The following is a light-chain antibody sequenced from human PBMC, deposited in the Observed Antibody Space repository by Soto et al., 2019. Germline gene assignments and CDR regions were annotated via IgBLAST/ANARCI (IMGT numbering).Light chain of an antibody. CDR3: QQYGLSLQT. J-gene: IGKJ1*01. CDR2: GAS. V-gene: IGKV3-20*01. CDR1: QSVSSE. Sequence: EIVLTQSPGTLSLSPGERATLSCRASQSVSSELAWYQQKPGQAPRLLIDGASTRATGIPARFSGSGSGREFTLTISGLEPEDFAVYYCQQYGLSLQTFGPGTKVDI.